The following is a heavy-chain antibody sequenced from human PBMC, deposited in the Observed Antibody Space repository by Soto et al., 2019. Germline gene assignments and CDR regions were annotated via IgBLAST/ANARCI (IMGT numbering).Heavy chain of an antibody. V-gene: IGHV1-18*01. CDR3: ARDSHYYGSGSYYYGMDV. CDR1: GYTFTSYG. D-gene: IGHD3-10*01. Sequence: QVQLVQSGAEVKKPGAPVKVSCKASGYTFTSYGISWVRQAPGQGLEWMGWISAYNGNTNYAQKLQGRVTMTTDTSTSTAYMELRSLRSDDTAVYYCARDSHYYGSGSYYYGMDVWGQGTTVTVSS. CDR2: ISAYNGNT. J-gene: IGHJ6*02.